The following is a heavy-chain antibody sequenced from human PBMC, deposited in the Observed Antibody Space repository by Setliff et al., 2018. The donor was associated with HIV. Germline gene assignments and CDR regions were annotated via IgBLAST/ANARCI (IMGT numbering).Heavy chain of an antibody. V-gene: IGHV4-59*01. Sequence: SETLSLTCTVSGGSISTYYWSWIRQPPGKGLEWIGSIYFTGSSDNNPSPKSRVTLSVDTSKNQFSLKLSSVTAADTAVYYCARVQMAYAAFDVWGQGTMVTVSS. CDR2: IYFTGSS. J-gene: IGHJ3*01. CDR1: GGSISTYY. CDR3: ARVQMAYAAFDV. D-gene: IGHD4-17*01.